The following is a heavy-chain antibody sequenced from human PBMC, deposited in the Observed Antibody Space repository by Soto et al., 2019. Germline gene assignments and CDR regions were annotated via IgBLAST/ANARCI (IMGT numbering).Heavy chain of an antibody. CDR1: GASISSGGFF. J-gene: IGHJ4*02. Sequence: QVVLQESGPGLVKPSQTLSLTCTVSGASISSGGFFWGWIRQVPGKGPEWMGHTYSNGSTYYNPSLESRLTMSLDPSKNRFSLELRSGTAADTAVNNCARRLLLPKPPFDFWGQGALVTVSS. CDR2: TYSNGST. D-gene: IGHD1-26*01. V-gene: IGHV4-31*03. CDR3: ARRLLLPKPPFDF.